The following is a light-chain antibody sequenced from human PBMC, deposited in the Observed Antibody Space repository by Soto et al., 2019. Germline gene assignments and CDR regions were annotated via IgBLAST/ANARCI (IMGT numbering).Light chain of an antibody. V-gene: IGLV2-18*02. Sequence: QSALTQPPSVSGSPGQSVTISCTGTSSDVGSYNRVSWYQQPPGTAPKLMIYDVSNRPSGIPARFSGSKAGNAASLTISGLQAEEEAGYYCSSYTTSSTYVFGTGTKVTVL. J-gene: IGLJ1*01. CDR3: SSYTTSSTYV. CDR2: DVS. CDR1: SSDVGSYNR.